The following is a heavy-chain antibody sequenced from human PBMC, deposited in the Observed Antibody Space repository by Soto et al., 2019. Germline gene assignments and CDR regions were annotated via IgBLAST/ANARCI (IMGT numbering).Heavy chain of an antibody. J-gene: IGHJ4*02. Sequence: EVQLLQSGGGLVQPGGSLTLSCGVSGFPFAPSTMSWVRQAPGKGLAWVSTISVSVGSTYSADYLQGRFTVSKYISDNTLFLRMTSLTADVTAVYFCAKRDVPHSTSNAYSYDHWGRGVLVTVSS. CDR3: AKRDVPHSTSNAYSYDH. CDR2: ISVSVGST. V-gene: IGHV3-23*01. CDR1: GFPFAPST. D-gene: IGHD2-21*02.